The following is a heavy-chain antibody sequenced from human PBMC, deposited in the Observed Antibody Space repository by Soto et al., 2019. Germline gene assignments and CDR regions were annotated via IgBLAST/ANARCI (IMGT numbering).Heavy chain of an antibody. V-gene: IGHV3-30*18. J-gene: IGHJ3*02. D-gene: IGHD3-10*01. CDR1: GFTFSSYG. CDR3: AKDRGARYDAFDI. CDR2: ISYDGSNK. Sequence: VGSLRLSCAASGFTFSSYGMHWVRQAPGKGLEWVAVISYDGSNKYYADSVKGRFTISRDNSKNTLYLQMNSLRAEDTAVYYCAKDRGARYDAFDIWGQGTMVTVSS.